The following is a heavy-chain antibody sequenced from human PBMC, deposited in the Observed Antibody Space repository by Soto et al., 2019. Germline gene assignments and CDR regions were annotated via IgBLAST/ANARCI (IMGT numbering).Heavy chain of an antibody. CDR2: INGDGSET. CDR1: GSSFRTYW. Sequence: PGRSLRLSCAAAGSSFRTYWMHWVRQAPGKGLMWVSRINGDGSETTYADSVKGRLTISRDKAKNTLYLQINNLRVEDTAVYYCAGDCSHDRSVAGDYWGQGTLVTASS. CDR3: AGDCSHDRSVAGDY. J-gene: IGHJ4*02. V-gene: IGHV3-74*01. D-gene: IGHD3-22*01.